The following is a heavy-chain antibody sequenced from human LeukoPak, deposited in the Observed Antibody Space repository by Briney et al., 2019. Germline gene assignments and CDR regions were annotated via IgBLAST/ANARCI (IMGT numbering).Heavy chain of an antibody. CDR3: ASLIAAAGTW. V-gene: IGHV4-34*01. CDR2: INHSGST. Sequence: SETLSLTCAGYGGSFSGYYWSWIRQPPGKGLEWIGEINHSGSTNYNPSLKSRVTISVDTSKNQFSLKLSSVTAADTAVYYCASLIAAAGTWWGQGTLVTVSS. D-gene: IGHD6-13*01. CDR1: GGSFSGYY. J-gene: IGHJ4*02.